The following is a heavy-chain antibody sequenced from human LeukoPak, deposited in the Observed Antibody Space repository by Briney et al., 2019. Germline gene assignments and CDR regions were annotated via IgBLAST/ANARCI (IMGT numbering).Heavy chain of an antibody. D-gene: IGHD3-3*01. J-gene: IGHJ6*03. CDR1: GVSISSGGYY. Sequence: SQALSLTCTVSGVSISSGGYYWSWIRQPPGKGLEWIGYIYHSGSTYYNPSLKSRVTISVDTSKNQFSLKLSSVTAADTAVYYCASRGTYYDFWSGYSDYYMDVWGKGTTVTVSS. V-gene: IGHV4-30-2*02. CDR3: ASRGTYYDFWSGYSDYYMDV. CDR2: IYHSGST.